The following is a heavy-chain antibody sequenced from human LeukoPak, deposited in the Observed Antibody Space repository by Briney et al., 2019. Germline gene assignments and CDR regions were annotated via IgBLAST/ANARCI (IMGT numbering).Heavy chain of an antibody. V-gene: IGHV3-15*01. J-gene: IGHJ4*02. CDR3: TRDSWGLPVFDY. CDR2: IKSKTDGGTT. D-gene: IGHD7-27*01. Sequence: PGGSLRLSCAASGFTFSNAWMSWVRQAPGKGPEWLGRIKSKTDGGTTEYAASVKGRFTFSRDDSKSIAYLQMNSLKTEDTAMYYCTRDSWGLPVFDYWGQGTLVTVSS. CDR1: GFTFSNAW.